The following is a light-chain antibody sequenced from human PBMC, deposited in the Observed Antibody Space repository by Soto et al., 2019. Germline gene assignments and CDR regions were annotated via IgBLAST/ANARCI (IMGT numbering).Light chain of an antibody. V-gene: IGKV1-39*01. Sequence: DIQMTQSPSSLSASVGDRVTITCRASQNIDSYLNWYQQKPGKAPKPLLNGASNLQSGVPARFSGSGSGTYFTLTINSLQLEDFATYYCQQGHSYPLTFGQGTRLEIK. CDR2: GAS. J-gene: IGKJ5*01. CDR1: QNIDSY. CDR3: QQGHSYPLT.